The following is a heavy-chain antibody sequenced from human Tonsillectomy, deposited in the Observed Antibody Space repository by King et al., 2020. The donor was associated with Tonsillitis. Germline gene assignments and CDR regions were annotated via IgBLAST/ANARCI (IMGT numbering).Heavy chain of an antibody. CDR2: ISSDGSST. CDR1: GFTFSSYW. V-gene: IGHV3-74*01. CDR3: ARFIYGDYETLDY. Sequence: VQLVESGGGLVQPGGSLRLSCAASGFTFSSYWMHWVRQAPGKGLVWVSRISSDGSSTIYADSVKGRFTISRDNAKNTLYLQMHSLRAEDTAGYYCARFIYGDYETLDYWGQGTLVTVSS. D-gene: IGHD4-17*01. J-gene: IGHJ4*02.